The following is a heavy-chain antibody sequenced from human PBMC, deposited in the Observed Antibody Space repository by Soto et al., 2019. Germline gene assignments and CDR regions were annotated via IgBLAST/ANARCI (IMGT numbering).Heavy chain of an antibody. J-gene: IGHJ6*02. D-gene: IGHD3-22*01. CDR1: GFSLSSYG. V-gene: IGHV3-30*18. CDR2: ISFDGSDK. Sequence: QVQVVESGGGVVQPGRSLRLSCAASGFSLSSYGMHWVRQAPGKGLEWVAVISFDGSDKYYVDSVKGRFTISRDNSKNTLDLQLNSLRSEDTAVSYCAKERRSSAYYVYYGMDVWGQGTTVTVSS. CDR3: AKERRSSAYYVYYGMDV.